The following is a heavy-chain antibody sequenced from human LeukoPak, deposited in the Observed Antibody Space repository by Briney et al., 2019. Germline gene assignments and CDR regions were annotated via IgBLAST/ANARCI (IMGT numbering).Heavy chain of an antibody. D-gene: IGHD5-18*01. CDR2: IKTIGEGGTT. CDR3: NTGYSYAYGY. J-gene: IGHJ4*02. Sequence: GGSLRLSCAVSGFTFSNAWMTWVRQAPGKGLEWVGRIKTIGEGGTTDYAAPVKGRFTISRDDSKNTLYLQVISLKTDDTAVYFCNTGYSYAYGYWGQGTLVTVSS. CDR1: GFTFSNAW. V-gene: IGHV3-15*01.